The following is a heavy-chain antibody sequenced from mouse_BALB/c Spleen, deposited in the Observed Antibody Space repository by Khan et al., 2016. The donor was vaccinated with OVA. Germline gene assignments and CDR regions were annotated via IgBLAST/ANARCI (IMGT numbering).Heavy chain of an antibody. CDR2: IWSDGST. CDR3: ARWFDGYSSLYAMDY. Sequence: QVQLKQSGPGLVAPSQSLSITCTVSWFSLTNYGVHWVRQPPGKGLEWLVVIWSDGSTNYNSVLKSRLSISKDNSKSQVFLKMNSLQTDDTAIYYCARWFDGYSSLYAMDYWGQGTSVTVSS. V-gene: IGHV2-6*02. CDR1: WFSLTNYG. J-gene: IGHJ4*01. D-gene: IGHD2-3*01.